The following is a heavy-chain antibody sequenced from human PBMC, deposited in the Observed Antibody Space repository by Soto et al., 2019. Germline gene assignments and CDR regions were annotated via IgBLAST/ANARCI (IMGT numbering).Heavy chain of an antibody. V-gene: IGHV1-18*01. CDR3: ARSSGSFYTLGH. CDR1: GYTFTSYG. CDR2: VSGYNGNT. J-gene: IGHJ4*02. Sequence: ASVKVSCKASGYTFTSYGISWVRQAPGQGLEWMGWVSGYNGNTNFAQKFQGRVTMTTDTSTSTAYMELRSLRSDDTAVYYCARSSGSFYTLGHWGQGTLVTVSS. D-gene: IGHD3-10*01.